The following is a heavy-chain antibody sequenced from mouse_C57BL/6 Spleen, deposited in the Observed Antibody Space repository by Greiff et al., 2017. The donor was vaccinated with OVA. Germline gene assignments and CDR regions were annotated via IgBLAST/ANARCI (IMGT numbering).Heavy chain of an antibody. V-gene: IGHV1-66*01. CDR2: IYPGSGNT. CDR1: GYSFTSYY. CDR3: ARTRLRLYAMDY. D-gene: IGHD2-4*01. J-gene: IGHJ4*01. Sequence: QVQLQQPGPELVKPGASVKISCKASGYSFTSYYIHWVKQRPGQGLEWIGWIYPGSGNTKYNEKFKGKATLTADTSSSTAYMQLSSLTSEDSAVYYCARTRLRLYAMDYWGQGTSVTVSS.